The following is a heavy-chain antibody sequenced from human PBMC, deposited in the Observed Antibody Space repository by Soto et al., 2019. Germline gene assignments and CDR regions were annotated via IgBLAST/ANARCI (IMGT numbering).Heavy chain of an antibody. D-gene: IGHD3-22*01. J-gene: IGHJ4*02. Sequence: PGGSLRLSCAASGFTFSSYAMSWVRQAPGKGLEWVSAISGSGGSTYYADSVKGRFTISRDNSKNTLYLQMNSLRAEDTAVYYCAKDLEYYYDSSGYWSFDYCGQGTLVTVSS. CDR1: GFTFSSYA. CDR3: AKDLEYYYDSSGYWSFDY. V-gene: IGHV3-23*01. CDR2: ISGSGGST.